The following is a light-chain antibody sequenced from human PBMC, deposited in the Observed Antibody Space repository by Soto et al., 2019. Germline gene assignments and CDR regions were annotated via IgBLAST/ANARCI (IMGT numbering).Light chain of an antibody. V-gene: IGLV2-14*01. Sequence: QSVLTQPASVSGSPGQSITISCTGTSSDVGGYNYVSWYQLHPGKAPKRMIYEVSNRPAGVSNRFSGSKSANTASPTISGLQAQAEADYYCSSYTSSSTLVFGTGTKVTVL. CDR1: SSDVGGYNY. CDR2: EVS. J-gene: IGLJ1*01. CDR3: SSYTSSSTLV.